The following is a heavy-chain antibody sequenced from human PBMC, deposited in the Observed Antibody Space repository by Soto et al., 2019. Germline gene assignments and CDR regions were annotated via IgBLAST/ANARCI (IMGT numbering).Heavy chain of an antibody. CDR3: AKHVSIWEFDY. CDR2: VHFGGDT. J-gene: IGHJ4*02. V-gene: IGHV4-39*01. D-gene: IGHD1-26*01. CDR1: GGSISSISFY. Sequence: SGTLSLTCTVSGGSISSISFYWNWIRQAPGKGLEWIGSVHFGGDTYYNPSLKSRVTISVDTSENQFSLNLSSVAATDTAVYYCAKHVSIWEFDYWGQGTLVTVSS.